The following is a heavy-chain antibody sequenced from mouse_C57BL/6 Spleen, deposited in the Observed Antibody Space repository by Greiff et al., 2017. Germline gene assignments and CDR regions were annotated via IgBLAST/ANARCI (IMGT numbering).Heavy chain of an antibody. D-gene: IGHD4-1*01. J-gene: IGHJ2*01. V-gene: IGHV5-9*01. Sequence: EVKLMESGGGLVKPGGSLKLSCAASGFTFSSYTMSWVRQTPEKRLEWVATISGGGSNTYYPDNVKGRSTISRDNAKNTLYLQMSSLRSEDTALYYCARHRNWVHFGYWGPGTTLSVSS. CDR2: ISGGGSNT. CDR3: ARHRNWVHFGY. CDR1: GFTFSSYT.